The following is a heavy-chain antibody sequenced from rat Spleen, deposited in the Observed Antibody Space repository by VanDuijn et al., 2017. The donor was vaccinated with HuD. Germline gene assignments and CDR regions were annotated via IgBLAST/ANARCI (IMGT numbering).Heavy chain of an antibody. CDR1: GFSLSNYG. J-gene: IGHJ2*01. V-gene: IGHV2S61*01. Sequence: QVQLKESGPGLVKPSLTLSLTCTVSGFSLSNYGVFWVRQPPGRGLEWMGVIWSNGATDYNSAIKSRLSISRDTSKSQVFLKMNSLQTEDTAMYFCALIFIRTTDYFDYWGQGVMVTVSS. CDR2: IWSNGAT. CDR3: ALIFIRTTDYFDY. D-gene: IGHD1-10*01.